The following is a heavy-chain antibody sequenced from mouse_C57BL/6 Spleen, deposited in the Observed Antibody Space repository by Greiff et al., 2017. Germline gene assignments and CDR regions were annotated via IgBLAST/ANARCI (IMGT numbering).Heavy chain of an antibody. Sequence: EVQLVESGGGLVQPGGSLKLSCAASGFTFSDYGMHWVRQAPEKGLEWVAYISSGSSTIYYAATVKGRFTISRDNAKNTLFLQMTSLRSEDTAMYYCARTPGYYFDDWGQGTTLTVSS. CDR2: ISSGSSTI. D-gene: IGHD4-1*01. CDR3: ARTPGYYFDD. J-gene: IGHJ2*01. V-gene: IGHV5-17*01. CDR1: GFTFSDYG.